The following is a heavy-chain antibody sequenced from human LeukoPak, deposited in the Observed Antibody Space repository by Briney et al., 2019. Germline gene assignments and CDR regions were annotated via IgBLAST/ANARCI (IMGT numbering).Heavy chain of an antibody. Sequence: SWIRQHPGKGLEWIGYIYYSGSTYYNPSLKGRVTISVDTSKNQFSLKLSSVTAADTAVYYCARETIAARGMDVWGQGTTVTVSS. V-gene: IGHV4-31*02. CDR3: ARETIAARGMDV. J-gene: IGHJ6*02. CDR2: IYYSGST. D-gene: IGHD6-6*01.